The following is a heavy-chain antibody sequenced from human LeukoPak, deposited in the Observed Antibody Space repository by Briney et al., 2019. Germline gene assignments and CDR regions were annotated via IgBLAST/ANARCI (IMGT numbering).Heavy chain of an antibody. J-gene: IGHJ4*02. CDR1: GFTLSSYA. Sequence: PGGSLRLSCAASGFTLSSYAMSWVRQAPGKGLEWVSTIGGGGTSTYYADSVKGRFTVSRDNSKNTPYLQMNSLRAEDTATYYCAKSPLGYCSGGSCYLYFDYWGQGTLVTVSS. D-gene: IGHD2-15*01. CDR2: IGGGGTST. CDR3: AKSPLGYCSGGSCYLYFDY. V-gene: IGHV3-23*01.